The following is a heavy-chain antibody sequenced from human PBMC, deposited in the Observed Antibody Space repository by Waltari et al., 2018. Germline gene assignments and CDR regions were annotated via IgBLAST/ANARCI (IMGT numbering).Heavy chain of an antibody. CDR2: ISSSSSTI. CDR3: ARAGSGYSYYYYGMDV. Sequence: EVQLVESGGGLVQPGGSLRLSCAASGFTFSSYSMNWVRQAPGKGLEWVSYISSSSSTIYYAASVKGRFTIPRDNAKTSLYLQMNSLRAEDTAVYYCARAGSGYSYYYYGMDVWGQGTTVTVSS. V-gene: IGHV3-48*01. CDR1: GFTFSSYS. D-gene: IGHD3-10*01. J-gene: IGHJ6*02.